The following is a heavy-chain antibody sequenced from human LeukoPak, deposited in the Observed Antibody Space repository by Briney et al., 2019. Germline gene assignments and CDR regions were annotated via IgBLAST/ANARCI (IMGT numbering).Heavy chain of an antibody. D-gene: IGHD3-10*01. J-gene: IGHJ3*02. CDR3: AKDYYGSGSYSRSDSFDI. CDR1: GFTFSSYA. CDR2: ISGSGGSR. Sequence: GGSLRLSCAVSGFTFSSYAMSWVRQAPGKGLEWVSAISGSGGSRYYADSVEGRFTISRDNSKNTVYLQMNSLRAEDTAVFYCAKDYYGSGSYSRSDSFDIWGQGTMVTVSS. V-gene: IGHV3-23*01.